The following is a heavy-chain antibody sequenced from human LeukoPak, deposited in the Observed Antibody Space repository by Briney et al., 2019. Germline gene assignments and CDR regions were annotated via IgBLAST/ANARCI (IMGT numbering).Heavy chain of an antibody. V-gene: IGHV1-18*01. CDR1: GYTFTSYG. D-gene: IGHD2-2*01. CDR2: ISAYNGNT. CDR3: ARGGGIVVVPAATEFDY. Sequence: ASVKVSCKASGYTFTSYGISWVRQAPGQGPEGMGWISAYNGNTNYAQKLQGRVTMTTDTSTSTAYMELRSLRSDDTAVYYCARGGGIVVVPAATEFDYWGQGTLVTVSS. J-gene: IGHJ4*02.